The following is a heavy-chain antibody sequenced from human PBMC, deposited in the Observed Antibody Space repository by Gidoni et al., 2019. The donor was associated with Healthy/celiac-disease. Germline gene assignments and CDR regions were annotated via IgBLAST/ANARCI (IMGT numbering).Heavy chain of an antibody. V-gene: IGHV3-30*04. CDR3: ARFYGDYTLDY. CDR2: ISYDGSNK. D-gene: IGHD4-17*01. J-gene: IGHJ4*02. Sequence: QVQLVEYGGGLVQPGRSLRRSCAASGSTFSSYAMHWGRQAPGKGLEWVAVISYDGSNKYYADSVKCRFTISRDKSKNTLYLQMTSLRAEDTAVYYCARFYGDYTLDYWGQGTLVTVSS. CDR1: GSTFSSYA.